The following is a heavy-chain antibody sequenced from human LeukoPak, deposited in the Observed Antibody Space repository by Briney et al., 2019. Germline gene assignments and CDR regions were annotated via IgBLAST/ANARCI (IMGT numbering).Heavy chain of an antibody. CDR3: ARDSRSSSSGDY. Sequence: PGRSLRLSCAASGFTFSSYSMNWVRQAPGKGLEWVSSISSSSSYIYYADSVKGRFTISRDNAKNSLYLQMNSLRVEDTAVYYCARDSRSSSSGDYWGQGTLVTVSS. D-gene: IGHD6-6*01. CDR1: GFTFSSYS. CDR2: ISSSSSYI. V-gene: IGHV3-21*01. J-gene: IGHJ4*02.